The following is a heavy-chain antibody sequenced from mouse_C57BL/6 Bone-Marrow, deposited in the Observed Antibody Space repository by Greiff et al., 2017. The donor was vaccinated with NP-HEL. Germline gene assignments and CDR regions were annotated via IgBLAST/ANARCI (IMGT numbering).Heavy chain of an antibody. J-gene: IGHJ4*01. V-gene: IGHV1-55*01. Sequence: QVQLQQPGAELVKPGASVKMSCKASGYTFTSYWITWVKQRPGQGLEWIGDIYPGSGSTNYNEKFKSKATLTVDTSSSTAYMQLSSLTSEDSAVYYGARSGYDGYYRDAMDYWGQGTSVTVSS. CDR2: IYPGSGST. CDR1: GYTFTSYW. D-gene: IGHD2-3*01. CDR3: ARSGYDGYYRDAMDY.